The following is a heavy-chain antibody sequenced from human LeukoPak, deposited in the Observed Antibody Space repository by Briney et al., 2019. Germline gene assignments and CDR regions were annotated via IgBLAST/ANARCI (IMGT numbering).Heavy chain of an antibody. Sequence: GGSLRLSCAASGLTFSNAWMNWVRQAPGKGLEWVSSISSSSSYIYYADSVKGRFTISRDNAKNSLYLQMNSLRAEDTAVYYCARDRSAYSSGWPYWGQGTLVTVSS. CDR1: GLTFSNAW. CDR2: ISSSSSYI. D-gene: IGHD6-19*01. J-gene: IGHJ4*02. V-gene: IGHV3-21*01. CDR3: ARDRSAYSSGWPY.